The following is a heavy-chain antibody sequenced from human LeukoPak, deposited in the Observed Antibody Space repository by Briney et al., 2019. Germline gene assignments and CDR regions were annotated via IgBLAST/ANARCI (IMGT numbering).Heavy chain of an antibody. CDR1: GYTFTGYY. D-gene: IGHD2-15*01. CDR3: ARGIVVVVAAKESWFDP. Sequence: GASVKVSCKASGYTFTGYYMHWVRQAPGQGLEWMGWINPNSGGTNYAQKFQGRVTMTRDTSISTAYMELSRLRSDDTAVYYCARGIVVVVAAKESWFDPWGQGTLVTVSS. V-gene: IGHV1-2*02. CDR2: INPNSGGT. J-gene: IGHJ5*02.